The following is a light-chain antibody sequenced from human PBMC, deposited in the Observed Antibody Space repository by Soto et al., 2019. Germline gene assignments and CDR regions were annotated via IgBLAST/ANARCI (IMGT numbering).Light chain of an antibody. J-gene: IGKJ2*01. Sequence: EIVMTQSPATLSVSPGERATLSCRASQSVGGNLAWYQQRPGRAPRLLIYDASTRATDIPARFSGSGSGTEFTLTIRSLQSEDFARYYCQQYNNWPLYTFGQGTKLEIK. CDR1: QSVGGN. V-gene: IGKV3-15*01. CDR3: QQYNNWPLYT. CDR2: DAS.